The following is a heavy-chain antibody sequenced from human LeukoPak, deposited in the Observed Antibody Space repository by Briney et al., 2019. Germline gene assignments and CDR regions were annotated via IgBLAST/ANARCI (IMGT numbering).Heavy chain of an antibody. CDR2: ISYDGSNK. J-gene: IGHJ4*02. Sequence: PGGSLRLSCAASGFTFSSYAMHRVRQAPGKGLEWVAVISYDGSNKYYADFVKGRFTISRDNAKNSLYLQMNSLRVEDTALYHCARKGLGGELGGFDSWGQGTLVTVSS. D-gene: IGHD1-7*01. V-gene: IGHV3-30*04. CDR1: GFTFSSYA. CDR3: ARKGLGGELGGFDS.